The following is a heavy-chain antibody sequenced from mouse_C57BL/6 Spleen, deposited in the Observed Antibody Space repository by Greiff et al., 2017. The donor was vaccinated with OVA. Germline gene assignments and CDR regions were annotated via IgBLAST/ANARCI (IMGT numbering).Heavy chain of an antibody. CDR3: SRGEILRGFAY. J-gene: IGHJ3*01. D-gene: IGHD1-1*01. CDR2: ISSGGDYI. V-gene: IGHV5-9-1*02. CDR1: GFTFSSYA. Sequence: EVQLVQSGEGLVKPGGSLKLSCAASGFTFSSYAMSWVRQTPEQRLEWVAYISSGGDYIYYADTVKGRFTISRDNARNTLYLQMSSLKSEDTAIYYCSRGEILRGFAYWGQGTLVTVSA.